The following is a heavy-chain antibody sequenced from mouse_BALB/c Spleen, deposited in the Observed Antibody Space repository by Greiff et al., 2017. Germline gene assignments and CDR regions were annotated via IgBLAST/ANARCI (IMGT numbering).Heavy chain of an antibody. Sequence: EVQLQQSGAELVKPGASVKLSCTASGFNIKDTYMHWVKQRPEQGLEWIGRIDPANGNTKYDPKFQGKATITADTSSNTAYLQLSSLTSEDTAVYYCARGYYGYGGYAMDYWGQGTSVTVSS. CDR1: GFNIKDTY. V-gene: IGHV14-3*02. CDR2: IDPANGNT. CDR3: ARGYYGYGGYAMDY. D-gene: IGHD1-2*01. J-gene: IGHJ4*01.